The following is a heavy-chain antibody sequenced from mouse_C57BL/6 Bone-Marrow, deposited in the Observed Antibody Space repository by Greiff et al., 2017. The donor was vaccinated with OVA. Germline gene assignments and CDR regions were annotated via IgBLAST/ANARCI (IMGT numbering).Heavy chain of an antibody. J-gene: IGHJ2*01. D-gene: IGHD2-3*01. CDR3: ARRREERWDYFDY. CDR1: GYTFTNYW. V-gene: IGHV1-63*01. CDR2: IYPGGGYT. Sequence: VQLQQSGAELVRPGTSVKMSCKASGYTFTNYWIGWAKQRPGHGLEWIGDIYPGGGYTNYNEKFKGKATLTADKSSSTAYMQFSSLTSEDSAIYYCARRREERWDYFDYWGQGTTLTVSS.